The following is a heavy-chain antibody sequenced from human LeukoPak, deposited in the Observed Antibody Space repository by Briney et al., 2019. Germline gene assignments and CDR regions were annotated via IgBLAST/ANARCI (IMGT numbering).Heavy chain of an antibody. CDR2: IYSGGST. Sequence: PGGSLRLSCAASGFTVSSNYMSWVRQAPGKGLEGVSVIYSGGSTYYADSVKGRFTISRDNSKNTLHLQMNSLRAEDTAVYYCARGIRQTLGTAGAFDIWGQGTMVTVSS. D-gene: IGHD7-27*01. CDR3: ARGIRQTLGTAGAFDI. J-gene: IGHJ3*02. V-gene: IGHV3-53*01. CDR1: GFTVSSNY.